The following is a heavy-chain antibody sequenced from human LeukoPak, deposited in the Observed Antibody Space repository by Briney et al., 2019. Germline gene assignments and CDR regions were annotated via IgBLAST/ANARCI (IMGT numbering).Heavy chain of an antibody. Sequence: ASVKVSCKASGYTFTSYDINWVRQATGQGFEWMGWMSPNSGNTGYAQKSQGRVTMTRNTSISTAYMELSSLRSEDTAVYYCARFFSHYGSGSYYNSPYYYMDVWGKGTTVTVSS. J-gene: IGHJ6*03. CDR2: MSPNSGNT. D-gene: IGHD3-10*01. CDR1: GYTFTSYD. V-gene: IGHV1-8*01. CDR3: ARFFSHYGSGSYYNSPYYYMDV.